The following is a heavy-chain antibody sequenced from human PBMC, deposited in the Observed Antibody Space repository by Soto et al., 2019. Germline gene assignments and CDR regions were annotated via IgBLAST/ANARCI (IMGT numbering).Heavy chain of an antibody. CDR3: ARSIRAWNRFDY. D-gene: IGHD1-1*01. Sequence: SETLSLTCAVYGGCFSGYYWSWLRQPPGKGLEWIGEINHSGSTNYNPSLKSRVTISVDTSKNQFSLKLGSVTAADTAVSYCARSIRAWNRFDYWGQGTLVTVSS. CDR1: GGCFSGYY. V-gene: IGHV4-34*01. J-gene: IGHJ4*02. CDR2: INHSGST.